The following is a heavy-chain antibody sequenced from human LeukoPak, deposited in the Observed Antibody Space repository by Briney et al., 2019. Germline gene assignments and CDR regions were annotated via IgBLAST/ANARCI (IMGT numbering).Heavy chain of an antibody. J-gene: IGHJ5*02. CDR3: AKDSFWGSSWYTYNWFDP. V-gene: IGHV3-30*02. CDR1: GFTFSSYG. Sequence: GGSLRLSCAASGFTFSSYGMHWVRQAPGKGLEWVAFIRYDGSNKYYADSVKGRFTISRDNSKNTLYLQMNNLRAEDTAVYYCAKDSFWGSSWYTYNWFDPWGQGTLVTVSS. D-gene: IGHD6-13*01. CDR2: IRYDGSNK.